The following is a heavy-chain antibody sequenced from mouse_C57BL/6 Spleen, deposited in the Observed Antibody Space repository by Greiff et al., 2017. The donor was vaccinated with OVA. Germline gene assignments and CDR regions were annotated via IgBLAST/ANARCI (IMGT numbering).Heavy chain of an antibody. J-gene: IGHJ4*01. CDR3: ARGDWYYAMDY. Sequence: QVHVKQSGAELARPGASVKLSCKASGYTFTSYGISWVKQRTGQGLEWIGEIYPRSGNTYYNEKFKGKATLTADKSSSTAYMELRSLTSEDSAVYFCARGDWYYAMDYWGQGTSVTVSS. CDR1: GYTFTSYG. D-gene: IGHD4-1*01. CDR2: IYPRSGNT. V-gene: IGHV1-81*01.